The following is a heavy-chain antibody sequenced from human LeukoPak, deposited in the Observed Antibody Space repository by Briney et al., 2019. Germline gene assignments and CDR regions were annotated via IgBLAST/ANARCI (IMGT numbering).Heavy chain of an antibody. V-gene: IGHV3-48*01. J-gene: IGHJ4*02. CDR2: ISSSSSTI. Sequence: GASVKVSCKASGFTFSSYSMNWVRQAPGKGLEWVSYISSSSSTIYYADSVKGRFTISRDNAKNPLYLQMNSLRAEDTAVYYCAREEERRRSPFDYWGQGTLVTVSS. D-gene: IGHD1-1*01. CDR3: AREEERRRSPFDY. CDR1: GFTFSSYS.